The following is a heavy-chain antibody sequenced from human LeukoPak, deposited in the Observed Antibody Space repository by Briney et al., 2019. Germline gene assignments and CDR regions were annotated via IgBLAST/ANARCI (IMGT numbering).Heavy chain of an antibody. CDR3: AREKQSGGTPFDY. V-gene: IGHV3-30*04. J-gene: IGHJ4*02. CDR1: GFTFTGHS. D-gene: IGHD1-26*01. Sequence: GGSLRLSCVASGFTFTGHSMHWVRQAPGKGLEWVAVVADDEKTIFYADSLKGRFTVSRDNSKNTVYLQMNSLRDEDSAVYYCAREKQSGGTPFDYWGQGSLVTVSS. CDR2: VADDEKTI.